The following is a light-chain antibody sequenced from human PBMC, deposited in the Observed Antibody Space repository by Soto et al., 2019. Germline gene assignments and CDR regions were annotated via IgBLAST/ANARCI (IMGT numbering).Light chain of an antibody. CDR3: QHYSLYSPWT. V-gene: IGKV1-39*01. CDR2: AAS. CDR1: QGISTY. Sequence: DIQMTQSPSSLSASVGDRVTITCRASQGISTYLNWYQQKPGKAPKLLIYAASSLQSGVPSRFSGSGSGTEFTLTISSLQPDDSATYYCQHYSLYSPWTFGQGTKVDIK. J-gene: IGKJ1*01.